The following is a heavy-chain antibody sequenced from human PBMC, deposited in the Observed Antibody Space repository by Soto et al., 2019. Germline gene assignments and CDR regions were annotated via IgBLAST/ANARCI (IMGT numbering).Heavy chain of an antibody. Sequence: QVQLVQSGAEVKKPGASVKVSCKASGYTFTSYYMHWVRQAPGQGLEWMGIINPSGGRTRYEQKFQGRVTMTRDTSTSTVYMELSSLRSEDTAVYYCARGVGDGSGSYYEADWFDPWGQGTLVTVSS. V-gene: IGHV1-46*01. CDR1: GYTFTSYY. CDR2: INPSGGRT. D-gene: IGHD3-10*01. J-gene: IGHJ5*02. CDR3: ARGVGDGSGSYYEADWFDP.